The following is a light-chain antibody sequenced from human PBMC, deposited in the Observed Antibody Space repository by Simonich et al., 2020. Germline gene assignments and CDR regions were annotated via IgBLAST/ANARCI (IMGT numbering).Light chain of an antibody. V-gene: IGKV3-15*01. Sequence: EIVMTQSPATLSVSPGERATLSCRASPSVSRNLTWYQKKPGQAPRLLIYGASTRATGIPARFSGSGSGTEFTLTISSLQSEDFAVYYCQQYNNWPRTFGQGTKVEIK. CDR2: GAS. J-gene: IGKJ1*01. CDR3: QQYNNWPRT. CDR1: PSVSRN.